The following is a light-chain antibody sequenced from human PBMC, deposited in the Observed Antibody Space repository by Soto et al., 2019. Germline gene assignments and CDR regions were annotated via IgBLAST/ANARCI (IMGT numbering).Light chain of an antibody. Sequence: DIQMTQSPSTLSASVGDRVTITCRASQSIDSWLAWYQQKPGKAPKLLIYKASSLESGVPSSFSGSGSGTEFTLTISSLQPDDFATYYCQQYNSLWTFGQGTKVEIK. J-gene: IGKJ1*01. CDR2: KAS. CDR1: QSIDSW. CDR3: QQYNSLWT. V-gene: IGKV1-5*03.